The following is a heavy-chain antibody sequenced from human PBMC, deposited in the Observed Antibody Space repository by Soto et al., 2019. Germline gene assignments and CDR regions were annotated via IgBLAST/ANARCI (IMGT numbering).Heavy chain of an antibody. CDR1: GFTFSSYS. J-gene: IGHJ4*02. D-gene: IGHD3-3*01. Sequence: PGGSLRLSCAASGFTFSSYSMNWVRQAPGKGLEWVSSISSSSNYIYYADSVKGRFTISRDNAKNSLYLQMNSLRAEDTAVYYCARAIFSGHITIFGVVTPYYFDYWGQGTLVTVSS. CDR2: ISSSSNYI. V-gene: IGHV3-21*01. CDR3: ARAIFSGHITIFGVVTPYYFDY.